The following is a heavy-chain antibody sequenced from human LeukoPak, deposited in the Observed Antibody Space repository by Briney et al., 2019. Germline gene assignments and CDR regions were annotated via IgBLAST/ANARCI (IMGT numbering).Heavy chain of an antibody. CDR3: ARHDSSGYSFDY. D-gene: IGHD3-22*01. J-gene: IGHJ4*02. CDR2: IIPILGIA. CDR1: GGTFSSYA. Sequence: SVKVSCKASGGTFSSYAISWVRQAPGQGLEWMGRIIPILGIANYAQKFQGRVTITADKSTSTAYMELSSLRSEDTAVYYCARHDSSGYSFDYWGQGTLVTVSS. V-gene: IGHV1-69*04.